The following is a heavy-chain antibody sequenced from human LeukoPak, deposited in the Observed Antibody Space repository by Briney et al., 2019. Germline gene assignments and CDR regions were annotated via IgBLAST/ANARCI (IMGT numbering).Heavy chain of an antibody. V-gene: IGHV4-34*01. Sequence: SETLSLTCAVYGGSFSGYYWSWIRQPPGKGLEWIGEINHSGSTNYNPSLKSRVTISVDTSKNQFSLKLSSVTAADTAVYYCARVSWFPGTSYYYMDVWGRGTTVTVSS. J-gene: IGHJ6*03. CDR3: ARVSWFPGTSYYYMDV. CDR1: GGSFSGYY. CDR2: INHSGST. D-gene: IGHD1-1*01.